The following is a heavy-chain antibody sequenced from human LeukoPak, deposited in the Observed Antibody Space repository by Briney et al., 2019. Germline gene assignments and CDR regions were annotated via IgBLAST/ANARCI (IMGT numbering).Heavy chain of an antibody. D-gene: IGHD6-13*01. J-gene: IGHJ4*02. CDR2: ITGSGGGT. V-gene: IGHV3-23*01. CDR3: AKLASAGPADY. CDR1: GFTFSSYS. Sequence: PGGSLRLSCAASGFTFSSYSMTWVRQAPGKGLEWVSVITGSGGGTDYADAAKGRFTISRDNSKNRLYLQMNSLRDEDTALYYCAKLASAGPADYWGQGTLVTVAS.